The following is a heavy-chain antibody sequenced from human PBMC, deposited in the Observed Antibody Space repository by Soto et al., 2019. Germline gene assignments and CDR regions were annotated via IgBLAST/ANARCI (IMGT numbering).Heavy chain of an antibody. D-gene: IGHD3-10*01. J-gene: IGHJ5*02. CDR3: ARDYGSGSYYKAQGWFDP. CDR1: GFTFSSYS. V-gene: IGHV3-21*01. CDR2: ISSSSSYI. Sequence: EVQLVESGGGLVKPGGSLRLSCAASGFTFSSYSMNWVRQAPGKGLEWVSSISSSSSYIYYADSVKGRFTISRDNAKNSVYLQMNSLRAEDTAVYYCARDYGSGSYYKAQGWFDPWGQGTLVTVSS.